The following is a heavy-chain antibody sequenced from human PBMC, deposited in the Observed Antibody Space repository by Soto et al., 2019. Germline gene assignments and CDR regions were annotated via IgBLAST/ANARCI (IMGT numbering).Heavy chain of an antibody. J-gene: IGHJ6*02. CDR1: GGTFSSYA. CDR2: IIPIFGTA. CDR3: ARHPVSGSYAYYYGMDV. Sequence: QVQLVQSGAEVTKPGSSVKVSCKASGGTFSSYAISWVRQAPGQGLEWMGGIIPIFGTADYAQKFQGRVTITADESTSTAYMELSSLRSEDTAVYYCARHPVSGSYAYYYGMDVWGQGTTVTVSS. D-gene: IGHD1-26*01. V-gene: IGHV1-69*12.